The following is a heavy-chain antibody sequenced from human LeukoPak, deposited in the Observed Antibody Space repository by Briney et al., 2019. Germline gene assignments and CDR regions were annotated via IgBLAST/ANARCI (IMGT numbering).Heavy chain of an antibody. Sequence: SETLSLTCTVSGGSISSYYWNWIRQPPGKGLEWIGSIYYSGSTYYNPSLKSRVTISVDTSKNQFSLKLSSVTAADTAVYYCARHATAMVPLAVSYWGQGTLVTVSS. J-gene: IGHJ4*02. CDR1: GGSISSYY. D-gene: IGHD5-18*01. V-gene: IGHV4-59*05. CDR3: ARHATAMVPLAVSY. CDR2: IYYSGST.